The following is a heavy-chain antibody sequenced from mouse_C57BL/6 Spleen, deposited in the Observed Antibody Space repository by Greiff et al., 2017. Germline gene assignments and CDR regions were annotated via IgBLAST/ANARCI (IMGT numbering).Heavy chain of an antibody. V-gene: IGHV1-64*01. D-gene: IGHD1-1*01. J-gene: IGHJ1*03. CDR3: ARKEYYGSSYVGWYFDV. CDR2: IHPNSGST. CDR1: GYTFTSYW. Sequence: QVQLQQPGAELVKPGASVKLSCKASGYTFTSYWMHWVKQRPGQGLEWIGMIHPNSGSTNYNEKFKSKATLTVDKSSSTAYMQLSSLTSEDSAVYYCARKEYYGSSYVGWYFDVWGTGTTVTVSS.